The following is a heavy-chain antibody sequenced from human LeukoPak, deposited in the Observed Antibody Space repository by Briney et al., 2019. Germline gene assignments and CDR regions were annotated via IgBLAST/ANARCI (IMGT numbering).Heavy chain of an antibody. CDR2: INAGNGNT. D-gene: IGHD3-3*01. V-gene: IGHV1-3*01. CDR1: GYTFTSYA. CDR3: ARGLDDFGGGY. J-gene: IGHJ4*02. Sequence: GASVKVSCKASGYTFTSYAMHWVRQAPGQRLEWMGWINAGNGNTKYSQKFQGRVTITRNTSISTAYMELSSLRSEDTAVYYCARGLDDFGGGYWGQGTLVTVSS.